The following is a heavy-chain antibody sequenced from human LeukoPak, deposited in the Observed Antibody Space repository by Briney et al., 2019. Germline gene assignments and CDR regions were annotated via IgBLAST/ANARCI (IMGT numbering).Heavy chain of an antibody. CDR3: ARVVGDYGDYVFDY. CDR1: GGSISSSAYY. Sequence: SETLSLTCSVSGGSISSSAYYWGWIRQPPGQGLEWIGSIYYSGNTYYNPSLKSPVTISIDTSKNQFSLRLISVTAADTAVYYCARVVGDYGDYVFDYWGQGTLVTVSS. J-gene: IGHJ4*02. V-gene: IGHV4-39*07. D-gene: IGHD4-17*01. CDR2: IYYSGNT.